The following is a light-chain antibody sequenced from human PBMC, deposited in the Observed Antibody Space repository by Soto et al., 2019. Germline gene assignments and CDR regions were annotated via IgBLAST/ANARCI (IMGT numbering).Light chain of an antibody. J-gene: IGLJ2*01. CDR1: SSNIGAGYD. Sequence: QPVLTQPPSVSGAPGQRVTISCTGSSSNIGAGYDVHWYQQLPGTAPKLLIYGNSNRPSGVPDRFSGSKSGTSASLAITGLQAEDEADYYCQSYASSLSAVVFGGGTKLTVL. CDR3: QSYASSLSAVV. CDR2: GNS. V-gene: IGLV1-40*01.